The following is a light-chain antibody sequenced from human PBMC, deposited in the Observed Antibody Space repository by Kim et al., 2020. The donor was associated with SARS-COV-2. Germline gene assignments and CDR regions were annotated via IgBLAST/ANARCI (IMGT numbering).Light chain of an antibody. CDR2: GAS. V-gene: IGKV1-39*01. Sequence: SASVGDRVTITSRASQSGSTFLNWYQQKPGKAPKLLIYGASSMQSGVPSKFSGSGSGTEFTLTISSVQPEDFATYYCQQGYSTPYTFGQGTKLEIK. CDR3: QQGYSTPYT. CDR1: QSGSTF. J-gene: IGKJ2*01.